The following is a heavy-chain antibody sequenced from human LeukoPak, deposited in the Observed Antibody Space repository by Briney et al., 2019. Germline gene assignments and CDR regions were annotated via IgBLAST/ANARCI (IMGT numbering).Heavy chain of an antibody. CDR3: AKEGTARRGYGMDV. Sequence: PGGSLRLSCAASGFTFSSYAMSWVRQDPGKGLEWVSAISGSGGSTYHADSVKGRFTISRDNSKNTLYLQMNSLRAEDTAVYYCAKEGTARRGYGMDVWGQGTTVTVSS. V-gene: IGHV3-23*01. CDR2: ISGSGGST. CDR1: GFTFSSYA. D-gene: IGHD6-6*01. J-gene: IGHJ6*02.